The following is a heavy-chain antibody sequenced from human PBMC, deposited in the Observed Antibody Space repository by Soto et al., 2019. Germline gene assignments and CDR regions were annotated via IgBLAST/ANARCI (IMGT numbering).Heavy chain of an antibody. CDR1: GGSFSVYY. D-gene: IGHD3-10*01. CDR3: ARCVGSGSYWFDY. Sequence: PSDTLSLTCAVYGGSFSVYYWSWIRQPPGKGLEWIGEINHSGSTNYNPSLKSRVTISVDTSKNQFSLKLSSVTAADTAVYYCARCVGSGSYWFDYWGQGTLVTVSS. J-gene: IGHJ4*02. V-gene: IGHV4-34*01. CDR2: INHSGST.